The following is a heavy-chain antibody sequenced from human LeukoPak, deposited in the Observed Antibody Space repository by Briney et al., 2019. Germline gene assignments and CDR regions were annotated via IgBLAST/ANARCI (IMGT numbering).Heavy chain of an antibody. V-gene: IGHV3-23*01. D-gene: IGHD1-26*01. CDR2: ISGSGGST. J-gene: IGHJ3*02. Sequence: GGSLRLSCAASGFTYSSYAMNWVRQAPGKGLEWVSLISGSGGSTYYADSVKGRFTISRDNSKNTLYLQMNSLRAEDTAVYYCAKHQGVGAMGSAAFDIWGQGTMVTVSS. CDR1: GFTYSSYA. CDR3: AKHQGVGAMGSAAFDI.